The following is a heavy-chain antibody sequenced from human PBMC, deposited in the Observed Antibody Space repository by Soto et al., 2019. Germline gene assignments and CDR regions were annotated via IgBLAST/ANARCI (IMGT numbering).Heavy chain of an antibody. D-gene: IGHD2-2*02. CDR3: AKSPGWYCSSTSCYIGYMDV. V-gene: IGHV3-23*01. J-gene: IGHJ6*03. Sequence: GGSLRLSCAASGFTFSDYAMNWVRQAPGKGLEWVSAISGSGGRSHYADSVKGRFTISRDNSKTTLYLQMNSLRAEDTAVYYCAKSPGWYCSSTSCYIGYMDVWGKATTVTVSS. CDR1: GFTFSDYA. CDR2: ISGSGGRS.